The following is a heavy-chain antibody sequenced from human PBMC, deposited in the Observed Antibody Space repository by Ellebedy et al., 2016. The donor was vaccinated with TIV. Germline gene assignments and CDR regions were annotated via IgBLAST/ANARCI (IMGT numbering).Heavy chain of an antibody. V-gene: IGHV3-30-3*01. D-gene: IGHD5-12*01. J-gene: IGHJ4*02. Sequence: GESLKISXAASGFSFRSHSMHWVRQAPGKGLEWVVVISNDGSNSYFGDSVKGRFTVSRDNSKNMLHLEMNSLRAEDTAIYYCAKAAVATTGRLGDYWGQGTLVTVSS. CDR3: AKAAVATTGRLGDY. CDR2: ISNDGSNS. CDR1: GFSFRSHS.